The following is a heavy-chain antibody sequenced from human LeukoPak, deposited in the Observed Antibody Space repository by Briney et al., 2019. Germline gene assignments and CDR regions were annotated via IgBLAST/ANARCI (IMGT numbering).Heavy chain of an antibody. D-gene: IGHD5-24*01. CDR2: ISGSGGST. J-gene: IGHJ4*02. CDR1: GFTFSNYG. Sequence: GGSLRLSCEASGFTFSNYGMNWVRQAPGKGLEWVSAISGSGGSTYYADSVKGRFTISRDNSKNTLYLQMNSLRAEDTAVYYCAKVRYGYNYASDYWGQGTLVTVSS. V-gene: IGHV3-23*01. CDR3: AKVRYGYNYASDY.